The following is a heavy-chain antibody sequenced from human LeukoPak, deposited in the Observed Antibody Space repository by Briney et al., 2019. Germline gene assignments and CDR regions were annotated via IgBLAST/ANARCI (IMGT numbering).Heavy chain of an antibody. D-gene: IGHD3-22*01. CDR1: GFTFSSYA. CDR3: AKDPLQLLQDSSGYYFDY. J-gene: IGHJ4*02. CDR2: ISGSGGST. V-gene: IGHV3-23*01. Sequence: PGGSLRLSCAASGFTFSSYAMSWVRQAPGKGLEWVSAISGSGGSTYYADSVKGRFTISRDNSKNTLYLQMNSLRAEDTAVYYCAKDPLQLLQDSSGYYFDYWGQGTLVTVSS.